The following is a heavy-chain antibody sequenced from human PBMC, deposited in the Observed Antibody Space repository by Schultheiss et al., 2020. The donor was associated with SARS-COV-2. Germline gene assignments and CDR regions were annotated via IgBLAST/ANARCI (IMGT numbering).Heavy chain of an antibody. CDR2: ITPFNGNT. Sequence: SVKVSCKASGYTFTYRYLHWVRQAPGQALEWMGWITPFNGNTNYAQKFQDRVTMTTDTSTSTAYMELRSLRSDDTAVYYCARVTSSGWYEDAFDIWGQGTMVTVSS. J-gene: IGHJ3*02. CDR1: GYTFTYRY. V-gene: IGHV1-45*02. CDR3: ARVTSSGWYEDAFDI. D-gene: IGHD6-19*01.